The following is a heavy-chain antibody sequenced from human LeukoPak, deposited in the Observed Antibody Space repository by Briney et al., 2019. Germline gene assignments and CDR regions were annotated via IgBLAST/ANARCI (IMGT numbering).Heavy chain of an antibody. CDR3: ARDPYSGNYGNYYYYYYMDV. CDR1: GFTFNNYN. J-gene: IGHJ6*03. Sequence: GGSLKLSCATSGFTFNNYNMNWVRQAPGRALEWVSSITSSGTYIFYADSVKGRFTISRDNAKNSLYLQMNSLGPEDTAVYYCARDPYSGNYGNYYYYYYMDVWGKGTTVTISS. CDR2: ITSSGTYI. V-gene: IGHV3-21*01. D-gene: IGHD1-26*01.